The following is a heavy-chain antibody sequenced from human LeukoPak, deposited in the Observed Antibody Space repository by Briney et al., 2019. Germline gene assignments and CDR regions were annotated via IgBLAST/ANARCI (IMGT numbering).Heavy chain of an antibody. CDR1: GFTFDDYA. CDR2: ISWNSGTI. V-gene: IGHV3-9*01. Sequence: GGSLRLSCAASGFTFDDYAMHWVRQAPGKGLEWVSGISWNSGTIVYADSVKGRFTISRDNAKNSLYLQMNSLRAEDTAVYYCARGGLGRWLQFSYFDYWGQGTLVTVSS. CDR3: ARGGLGRWLQFSYFDY. J-gene: IGHJ4*02. D-gene: IGHD5-24*01.